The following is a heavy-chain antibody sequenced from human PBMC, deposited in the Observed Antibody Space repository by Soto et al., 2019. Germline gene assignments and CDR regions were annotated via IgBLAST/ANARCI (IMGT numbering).Heavy chain of an antibody. CDR1: GGTFSSYA. J-gene: IGHJ6*02. V-gene: IGHV1-69*13. Sequence: SVKVSCKASGGTFSSYAISWVRQAPGQGLEWMGGIIPIFGTANYAQKFQGRVTITADESTSTAYMELSSLRSEDTAVYYCARNYIVLVPAATNYYGMDVWGQGTTVTVSS. D-gene: IGHD2-2*01. CDR2: IIPIFGTA. CDR3: ARNYIVLVPAATNYYGMDV.